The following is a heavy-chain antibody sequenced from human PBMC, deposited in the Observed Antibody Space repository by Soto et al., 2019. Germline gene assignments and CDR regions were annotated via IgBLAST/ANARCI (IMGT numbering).Heavy chain of an antibody. J-gene: IGHJ5*02. D-gene: IGHD1-20*01. CDR2: TYYRSKWYN. Sequence: KQSQTLSLTCAISGDSVSSNSAAWNWIRQSPSRGLEWLGRTYYRSKWYNDYAVSVKSRITINPDTSKNQFSLQLNSVTPEDTAVYYCARGGIVGITGTTAKHNWFDPWGQGTLVTVSS. CDR1: GDSVSSNSAA. V-gene: IGHV6-1*01. CDR3: ARGGIVGITGTTAKHNWFDP.